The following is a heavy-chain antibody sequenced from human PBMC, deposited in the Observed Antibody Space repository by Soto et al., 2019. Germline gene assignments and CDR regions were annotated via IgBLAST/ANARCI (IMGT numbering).Heavy chain of an antibody. CDR2: IIPIFGTA. D-gene: IGHD1-1*01. Sequence: QVQLVQSGAEVKKPGSSVKVSCKASGGTFSSYAISWVRQAPGQGLEWMGGIIPIFGTANYAQKFQGRVTITADESTSTAYMELSSLRSEDTAVYYCARVLKLERPRLYYFYYWGQGTLVTVSS. V-gene: IGHV1-69*12. CDR3: ARVLKLERPRLYYFYY. J-gene: IGHJ4*02. CDR1: GGTFSSYA.